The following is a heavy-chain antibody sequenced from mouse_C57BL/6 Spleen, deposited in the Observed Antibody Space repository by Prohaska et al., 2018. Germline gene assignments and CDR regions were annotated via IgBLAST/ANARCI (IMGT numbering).Heavy chain of an antibody. CDR3: AGAVTGFDY. J-gene: IGHJ2*01. V-gene: IGHV1-39*01. D-gene: IGHD2-1*01. CDR1: GYSFTDYN. Sequence: EFQLQQSGPELVKPGASVTISCKSSGYSFTDYNMNWVKQSNGKSLEWIGVINPNYGTTSYNQKFKGKATLNVDQSSSTDYMQLNSLTSEDSAGDYGAGAVTGFDYWGQGTTLTVSS. CDR2: INPNYGTT.